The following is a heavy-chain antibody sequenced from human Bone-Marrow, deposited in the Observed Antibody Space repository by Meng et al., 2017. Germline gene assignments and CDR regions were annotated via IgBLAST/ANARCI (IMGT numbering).Heavy chain of an antibody. CDR3: ARGFGDYGGLHDAFDI. CDR1: GGTFSSYA. Sequence: SVKVSCKASGGTFSSYAISWVRQAPGQGLEWMGGIIPIFGTANYAQKFQGRVTITADNSTSTAYMELSSLRSEDTAVYYCARGFGDYGGLHDAFDIWGQGTMVTVSS. CDR2: IIPIFGTA. D-gene: IGHD4-17*01. J-gene: IGHJ3*02. V-gene: IGHV1-69*06.